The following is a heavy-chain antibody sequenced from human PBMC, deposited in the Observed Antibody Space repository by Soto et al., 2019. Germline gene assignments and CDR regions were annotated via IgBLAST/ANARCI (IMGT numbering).Heavy chain of an antibody. Sequence: GGSLRLSCAASGFTFSSYSMNWVRQPPGKGLEWVSIISSSSSYIYYADSVKGRFAISRDNAKNSLYLQMNSLRAEDTAVHYCARNSDIAAASGTFDYWGQGTLVTVSS. CDR2: ISSSSSYI. J-gene: IGHJ4*02. D-gene: IGHD6-13*01. CDR3: ARNSDIAAASGTFDY. V-gene: IGHV3-21*01. CDR1: GFTFSSYS.